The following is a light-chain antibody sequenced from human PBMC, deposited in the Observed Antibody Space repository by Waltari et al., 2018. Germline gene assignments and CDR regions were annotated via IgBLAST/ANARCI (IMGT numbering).Light chain of an antibody. CDR2: DVS. CDR1: SSDVGGSNY. CDR3: SSYTNSNTWV. J-gene: IGLJ3*02. Sequence: QSALTQPASVSGSLGQSITISCTATSSDVGGSNYVAWYQQHPGKAPKVLIYDVSNRPSGVSNRFSGSKSGNTASLTISGLQAEDEADYYCSSYTNSNTWVFGGGTKLTVL. V-gene: IGLV2-14*03.